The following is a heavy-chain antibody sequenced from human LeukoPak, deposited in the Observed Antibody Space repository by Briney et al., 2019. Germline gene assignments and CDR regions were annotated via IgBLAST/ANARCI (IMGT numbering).Heavy chain of an antibody. CDR1: GGSISSYY. CDR2: IFSSGST. Sequence: SETLSLTCTVSGGSISSYYWSWIRQPAGKGLEWIGRIFSSGSTNYNPSLKTRVTMSEDVSKNQFSLTLSSVTAADTAVYYCARGWYSSGWYVFDYWGQGTLVTVTS. V-gene: IGHV4-4*07. D-gene: IGHD6-19*01. CDR3: ARGWYSSGWYVFDY. J-gene: IGHJ4*02.